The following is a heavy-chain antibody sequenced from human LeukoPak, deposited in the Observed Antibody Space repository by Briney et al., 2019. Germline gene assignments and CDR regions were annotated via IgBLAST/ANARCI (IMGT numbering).Heavy chain of an antibody. CDR2: ISSSSSYI. D-gene: IGHD1-14*01. Sequence: PGGSLRLSCAASGFTFSSYGMNWVRQAPGKGLEWVSSISSSSSYIYYADSVKGRFTISRDNAKNSLYLQMNSLRAEDTAVYYCARGARGEPTPLNWGQGTLVTVSS. V-gene: IGHV3-21*01. CDR1: GFTFSSYG. J-gene: IGHJ4*02. CDR3: ARGARGEPTPLN.